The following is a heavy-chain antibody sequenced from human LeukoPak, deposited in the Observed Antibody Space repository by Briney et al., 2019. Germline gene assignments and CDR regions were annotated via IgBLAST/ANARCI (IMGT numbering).Heavy chain of an antibody. D-gene: IGHD3-10*01. J-gene: IGHJ3*02. Sequence: SVKVSCQASGYTFPIYDINWVRPATGQGLEWMGWMNPNSGNTGYAQKLQGRGTMTRNTSISTAYMELSSLRSEDTALYYCARGGLVRGTLNSLIGFDIWDQGIMVTVSS. V-gene: IGHV1-8*01. CDR2: MNPNSGNT. CDR1: GYTFPIYD. CDR3: ARGGLVRGTLNSLIGFDI.